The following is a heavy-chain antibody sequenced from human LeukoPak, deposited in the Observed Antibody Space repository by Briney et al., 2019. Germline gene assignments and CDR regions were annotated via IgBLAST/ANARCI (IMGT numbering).Heavy chain of an antibody. J-gene: IGHJ3*02. CDR1: GFTFSSYG. CDR3: AKVGVFSAFDI. D-gene: IGHD3-16*01. Sequence: GGSLRLSCAASGFTFSSYGMHWVRQAPGKGLEWVAVISYDGSNKYYADSVKGRFTISRDSSKNTLYLQMNSLRAEDTAVYYCAKVGVFSAFDIWGQGTMVTVSS. CDR2: ISYDGSNK. V-gene: IGHV3-30*18.